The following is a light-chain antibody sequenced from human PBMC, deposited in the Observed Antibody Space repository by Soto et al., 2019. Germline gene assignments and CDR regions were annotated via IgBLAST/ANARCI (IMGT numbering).Light chain of an antibody. CDR2: GAS. Sequence: DTQMTQSPSTLSASVGDTVTITCRARQNINNWLAWYQQKPEKVPKLLIYGASTLEDGVPSRFSGSRSGTEFTLTINSLQPDDFATYYCQRYDGYFGHGTKLVIK. CDR3: QRYDGY. J-gene: IGKJ2*01. V-gene: IGKV1-5*01. CDR1: QNINNW.